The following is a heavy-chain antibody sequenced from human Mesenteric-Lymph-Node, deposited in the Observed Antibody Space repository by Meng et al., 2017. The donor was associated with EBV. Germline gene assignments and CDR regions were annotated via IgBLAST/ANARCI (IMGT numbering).Heavy chain of an antibody. V-gene: IGHV4-34*01. D-gene: IGHD4-17*01. CDR3: ATYGDYLSWFDP. Sequence: QVPLQQWGPGLLTPSETLSLTCAVYGGSFSDYYWTWIRQPPGRGMECIGSIYYCGTTNYNPSLKGRVTISVDTSKNQFSLKLNSVTAADTAVYYCATYGDYLSWFDPWGQGILVTVSS. CDR2: IYYCGTT. CDR1: GGSFSDYY. J-gene: IGHJ5*02.